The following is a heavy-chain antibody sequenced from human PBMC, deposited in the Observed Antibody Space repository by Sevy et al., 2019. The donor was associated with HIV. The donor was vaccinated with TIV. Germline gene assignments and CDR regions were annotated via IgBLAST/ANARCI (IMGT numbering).Heavy chain of an antibody. CDR3: ARFNYGDYTAYFDF. CDR1: GFSLSTSGVG. CDR2: IYWDDDK. J-gene: IGHJ4*02. Sequence: SGPTLVKPTQTLTLTCTFSGFSLSTSGVGVGWIRQPPGKALEWLTLIYWDDDKRYSPSLKSGLTITKDTSKSQVVLTMTNMDPVDTATYFCARFNYGDYTAYFDFWAQGTLVTVSS. V-gene: IGHV2-5*02. D-gene: IGHD4-17*01.